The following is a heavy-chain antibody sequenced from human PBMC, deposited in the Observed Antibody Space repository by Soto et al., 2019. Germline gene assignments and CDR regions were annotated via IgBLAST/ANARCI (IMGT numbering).Heavy chain of an antibody. Sequence: ASVNVSFKASGYSFTSHVIHRVRQAPGERLEWMGWIKPGTGDTKYLQKLQGRVTISRDTSANIVYMELSSLRSEDTAVYYCARGYYHDSSGYYLDHWGNGTLVTVSS. J-gene: IGHJ4*01. D-gene: IGHD3-22*01. V-gene: IGHV1-3*01. CDR1: GYSFTSHV. CDR3: ARGYYHDSSGYYLDH. CDR2: IKPGTGDT.